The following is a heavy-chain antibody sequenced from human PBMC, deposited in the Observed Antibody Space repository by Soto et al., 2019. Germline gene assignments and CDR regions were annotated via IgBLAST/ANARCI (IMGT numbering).Heavy chain of an antibody. V-gene: IGHV4-59*01. D-gene: IGHD3-16*01. CDR3: ARAWGLYFDY. J-gene: IGHJ4*01. CDR1: GGSISSYY. Sequence: QVQLQESGPGLVKPSETLSLTCTVSGGSISSYYWSWIRQPPGKGLEWIGYIYYSGSTNYNPSLKSRVTISVDTSKNQFSLKLSSVTAADTAVYYCARAWGLYFDYWGHGTLVTVSS. CDR2: IYYSGST.